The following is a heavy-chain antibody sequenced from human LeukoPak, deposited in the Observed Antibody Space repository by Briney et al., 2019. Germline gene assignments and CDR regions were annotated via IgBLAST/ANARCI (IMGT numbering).Heavy chain of an antibody. CDR2: INSDGSST. CDR3: ATKNGSY. D-gene: IGHD1-26*01. Sequence: PGGSLRLSCEASGFTFSSYWMHWVRQAPGKGLVWVSRINSDGSSTNYADSVKGRFTISRDDAKNTLYLQMSSLRAEDTAVYYCATKNGSYWGQGTLVTVSS. CDR1: GFTFSSYW. J-gene: IGHJ4*02. V-gene: IGHV3-74*01.